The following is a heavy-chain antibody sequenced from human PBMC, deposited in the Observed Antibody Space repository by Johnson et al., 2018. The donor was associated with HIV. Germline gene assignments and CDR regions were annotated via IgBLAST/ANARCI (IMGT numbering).Heavy chain of an antibody. D-gene: IGHD6-6*01. V-gene: IGHV3-30*02. Sequence: QVQLVESGGGVVQPGGSLRLSCAASGFTFSSYGMHWVRQAPGKGLEWVAFIRYDGSNKYYGDSVKGRFTISRDNFKNTLYLQMNSLRAEDTAVYYCARDPEIAARADAFDIWGQGTMVTVSS. J-gene: IGHJ3*02. CDR2: IRYDGSNK. CDR3: ARDPEIAARADAFDI. CDR1: GFTFSSYG.